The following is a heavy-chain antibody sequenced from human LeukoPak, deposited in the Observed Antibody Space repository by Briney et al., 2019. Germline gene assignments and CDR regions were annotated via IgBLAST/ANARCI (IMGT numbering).Heavy chain of an antibody. CDR1: GGSFSGYY. J-gene: IGHJ6*03. Sequence: SETLSLTCAVYGGSFSGYYWSWIRQPPGKGLVWIGEANHSGSTNSNPSLKSRVTISVDTSRNQFSLKLSSVTAADTAVYYCARAVGGPAPYYYYYYMDVWGKGTTVTVSS. D-gene: IGHD4-23*01. CDR3: ARAVGGPAPYYYYYYMDV. CDR2: ANHSGST. V-gene: IGHV4-34*01.